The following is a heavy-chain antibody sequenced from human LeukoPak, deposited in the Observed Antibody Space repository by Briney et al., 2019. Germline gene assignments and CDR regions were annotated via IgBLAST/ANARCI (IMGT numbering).Heavy chain of an antibody. CDR2: ITGSSTSI. D-gene: IGHD3-10*01. J-gene: IGHJ6*03. V-gene: IGHV3-21*01. CDR3: VREGSGSTHYMDV. CDR1: GITFSSYL. Sequence: GGSLRLSCEASGITFSSYLMTWVRQGPGKGLEWVSSITGSSTSIEYADSVRGRFAISRDNAKNSLFLQMDSLRVDDTAVYYCVREGSGSTHYMDVWGKGTTVTVSS.